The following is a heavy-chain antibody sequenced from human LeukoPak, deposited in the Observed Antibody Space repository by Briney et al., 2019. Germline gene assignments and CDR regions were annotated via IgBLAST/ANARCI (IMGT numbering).Heavy chain of an antibody. V-gene: IGHV1-18*01. CDR2: ISAYNGNT. Sequence: ASVKVSCKASGYTFTSYGISWVRQAPGQGLEWMGWISAYNGNTNYAQKLQGRVTMTTDTSTSTAYMELRSPRSDDTAVYYCARDEAHYCSSTSCYMGNYYYYGMDVWGQGTTVTVSS. CDR1: GYTFTSYG. J-gene: IGHJ6*02. CDR3: ARDEAHYCSSTSCYMGNYYYYGMDV. D-gene: IGHD2-2*02.